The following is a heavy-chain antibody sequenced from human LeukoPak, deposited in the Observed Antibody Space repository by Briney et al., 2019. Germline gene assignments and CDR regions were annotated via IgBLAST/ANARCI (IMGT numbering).Heavy chain of an antibody. CDR1: GYTFSSYS. D-gene: IGHD5-18*01. CDR2: ISSSSSYI. Sequence: EGSLRLSCAASGYTFSSYSMNWVRQAPGKGLEWVSSISSSSSYIYYADSVKGRFTISRDNAKNSLYLQMNSLRAEDTAVYYCAGEYSYGLVSGDYWGQGTLVTVSS. V-gene: IGHV3-21*01. J-gene: IGHJ4*02. CDR3: AGEYSYGLVSGDY.